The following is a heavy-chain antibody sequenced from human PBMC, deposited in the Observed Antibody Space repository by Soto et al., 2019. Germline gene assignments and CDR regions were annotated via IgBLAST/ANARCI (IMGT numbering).Heavy chain of an antibody. CDR3: ARLEHNFGPHDY. V-gene: IGHV1-18*01. CDR2: ISVHNGYT. CDR1: GYTFSSYG. J-gene: IGHJ4*02. D-gene: IGHD1-1*01. Sequence: QVQLAQSGAEVKKPGASVTVSCKASGYTFSSYGISWVRQAPGQGLEWVGWISVHNGYTKYATELQGRVTMTTDTSTSTAYMELRSLRSDDSAVYFCARLEHNFGPHDYWGQASLVTVTS.